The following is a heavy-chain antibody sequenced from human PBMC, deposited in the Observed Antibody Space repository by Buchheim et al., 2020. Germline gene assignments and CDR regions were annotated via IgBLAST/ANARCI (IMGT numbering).Heavy chain of an antibody. Sequence: QVQLVQSGSELKKPGASVKVSCKAPGYSFTSYGMSWVRQAPGQGFEWMGWINTNTGNPTYAQGFTGRFVFSLDTSVSTAYLQISSLKAEDTAVYYCARVASIFGVVIKRYFDYWGQGTL. V-gene: IGHV7-4-1*02. CDR3: ARVASIFGVVIKRYFDY. CDR1: GYSFTSYG. D-gene: IGHD3-3*01. CDR2: INTNTGNP. J-gene: IGHJ4*02.